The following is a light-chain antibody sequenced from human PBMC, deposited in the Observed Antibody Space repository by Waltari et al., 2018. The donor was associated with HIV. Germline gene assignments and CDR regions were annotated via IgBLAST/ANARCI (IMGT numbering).Light chain of an antibody. CDR1: SSDVGGYNY. CDR3: SSYTGSSSVV. CDR2: EVS. V-gene: IGLV2-14*01. Sequence: QSALTQPASVSGSPGQSITISCTGASSDVGGYNYVSWYQQHQGKAPNRMIYEVSNRPSGVSNRFSGSKSGNTASLTISGLRAEDEADYYCSSYTGSSSVVFGGGTKLTVL. J-gene: IGLJ3*02.